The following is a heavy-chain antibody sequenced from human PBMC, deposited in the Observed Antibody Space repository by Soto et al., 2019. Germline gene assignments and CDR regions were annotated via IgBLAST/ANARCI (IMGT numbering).Heavy chain of an antibody. Sequence: QVQLVQSGAEVKKPGSSVKVSCKASGGTFSSYTISWVRQAPGQGLEWMGRIIPILGIANYAQKFQSRVTITADKSTSTAYMELSSLRSEDTAVYYCARDDYGDYSYAFDIWGQGTMVTVSS. CDR1: GGTFSSYT. CDR2: IIPILGIA. CDR3: ARDDYGDYSYAFDI. V-gene: IGHV1-69*08. J-gene: IGHJ3*02. D-gene: IGHD4-17*01.